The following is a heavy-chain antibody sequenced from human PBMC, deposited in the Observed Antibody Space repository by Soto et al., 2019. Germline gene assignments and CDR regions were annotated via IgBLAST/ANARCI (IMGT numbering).Heavy chain of an antibody. D-gene: IGHD3-10*01. CDR2: INPYGGST. CDR3: ASTDSTIREGGWFDD. J-gene: IGHJ4*02. V-gene: IGHV1-46*01. CDR1: GYTFTRYY. Sequence: ASVKVSCKASGYTFTRYYIHWVRKAPGQGLEWMGIINPYGGSTSYAQKFQGRVTMTRDTSTGTVYMELSSLRSEDTAVYSCASTDSTIREGGWFDDWGQGTLVTVAS.